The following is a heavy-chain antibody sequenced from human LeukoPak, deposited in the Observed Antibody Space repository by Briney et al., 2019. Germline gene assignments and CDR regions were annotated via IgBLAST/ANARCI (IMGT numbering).Heavy chain of an antibody. CDR3: ARPSMVRGVPFDY. J-gene: IGHJ4*02. D-gene: IGHD3-10*01. Sequence: ASVKVSCKASGGTFSSYAISWVRQAPGQGLEWMGWINPNSGGTNYAQKFQGRVTMTRDTSISTAYMELSRLRSDDTAVYYCARPSMVRGVPFDYWGQGTLVTVSS. V-gene: IGHV1-2*02. CDR1: GGTFSSYA. CDR2: INPNSGGT.